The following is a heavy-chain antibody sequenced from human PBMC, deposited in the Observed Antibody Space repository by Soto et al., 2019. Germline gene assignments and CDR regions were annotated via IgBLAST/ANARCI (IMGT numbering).Heavy chain of an antibody. D-gene: IGHD2-15*01. Sequence: GGSLRLSCTTSGFTFSDYWMTWVRQAPGKGLEWVANIKEDGSQMFYLDSVKGRFTVSRDNAKNSLYLQMNYPRAEDTAVYYCARGYCSSGTCPPLDFWGQGTLVTVSS. CDR3: ARGYCSSGTCPPLDF. CDR1: GFTFSDYW. V-gene: IGHV3-7*03. J-gene: IGHJ4*02. CDR2: IKEDGSQM.